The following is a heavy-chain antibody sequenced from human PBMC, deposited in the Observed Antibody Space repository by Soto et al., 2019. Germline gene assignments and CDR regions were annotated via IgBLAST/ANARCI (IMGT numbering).Heavy chain of an antibody. CDR3: AKRVTTVKNYYYYCMGV. CDR1: GFTFSSYA. CDR2: ISGSGGST. J-gene: IGHJ6*02. V-gene: IGHV3-23*01. Sequence: GGSLRLSCAASGFTFSSYAMSWVRQAPGKGLEWVSAISGSGGSTYYADSVKGRFTISRDNSKNTLYLQMNSLRAEDTAVYYCAKRVTTVKNYYYYCMGVWGQGTTVTVSS. D-gene: IGHD4-17*01.